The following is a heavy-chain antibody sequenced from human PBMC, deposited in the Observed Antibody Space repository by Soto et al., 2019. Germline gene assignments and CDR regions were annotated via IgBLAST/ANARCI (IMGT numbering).Heavy chain of an antibody. J-gene: IGHJ4*02. CDR1: GFSLSSYW. CDR3: ARVPSSQMVRGVPFDY. V-gene: IGHV3-74*01. D-gene: IGHD3-10*01. Sequence: PGGSLRLSCAASGFSLSSYWTHWVRQAPGKGLVWVSRINSDGSSTSYADSVKGRFTISRDNAKNTLYLQMNSLRAEDTAVYYCARVPSSQMVRGVPFDYWGQGTLVTVSS. CDR2: INSDGSST.